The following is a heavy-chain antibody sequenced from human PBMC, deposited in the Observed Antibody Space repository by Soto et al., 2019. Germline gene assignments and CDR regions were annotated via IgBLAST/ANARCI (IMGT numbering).Heavy chain of an antibody. D-gene: IGHD3-22*01. V-gene: IGHV4-39*01. CDR2: FYYSGST. CDR1: GGSISSSNYY. CDR3: ARPIEGGSSGYYY. Sequence: SETLSLTCTVSGGSISSSNYYWAWIRQPPGKGLEWIGSFYYSGSTYYKPSLKSRVSISVDTSKNQFSLKLSSVTAADTAVYYCARPIEGGSSGYYYWGQGTLVTV. J-gene: IGHJ4*02.